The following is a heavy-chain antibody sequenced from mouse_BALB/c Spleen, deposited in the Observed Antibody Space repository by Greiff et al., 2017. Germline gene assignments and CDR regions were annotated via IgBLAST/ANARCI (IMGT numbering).Heavy chain of an antibody. CDR2: ISSGSSTI. D-gene: IGHD2-14*01. V-gene: IGHV5-17*02. CDR3: ARSEYRYLYFDY. Sequence: EVKVVESGGGLVQPGGSRKLSCAASGFTFSSFGMHWVRQAPEKGLEWVAYISSGSSTIYYADTVKGRFTISRDNPKNTLFLQMTSLRSEDTAMYYCARSEYRYLYFDYWGQGTTLTVSS. J-gene: IGHJ2*01. CDR1: GFTFSSFG.